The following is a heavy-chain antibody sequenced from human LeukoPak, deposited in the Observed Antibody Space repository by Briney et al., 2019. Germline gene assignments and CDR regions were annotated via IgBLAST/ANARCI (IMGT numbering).Heavy chain of an antibody. CDR3: ARSRDGYNWDY. D-gene: IGHD5-24*01. CDR1: GGSFSDYY. V-gene: IGHV4-34*01. Sequence: SETLSLTCTVNGGSFSDYYWSWIRQPPGKGLEWIGEINHGGSTNYNPSLKSRVTISVDTSKNQFSLKLSSVTAADTAVYYCARSRDGYNWDYWGQGTLVTVSS. J-gene: IGHJ4*02. CDR2: INHGGST.